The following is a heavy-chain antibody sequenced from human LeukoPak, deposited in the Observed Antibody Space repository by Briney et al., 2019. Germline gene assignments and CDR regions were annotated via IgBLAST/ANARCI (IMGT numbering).Heavy chain of an antibody. J-gene: IGHJ6*02. D-gene: IGHD1-26*01. V-gene: IGHV3-9*01. Sequence: GGSLRLSCAASGFTFEDYAMHWVRQAPGKGLEGVSGISWNRGSKGYADSVKGRFTISRDKAKNSLYLQMNSLRAEDTALYYCAKDIADQIVGATWGYHGMDVWGQGTTVTVSS. CDR3: AKDIADQIVGATWGYHGMDV. CDR2: ISWNRGSK. CDR1: GFTFEDYA.